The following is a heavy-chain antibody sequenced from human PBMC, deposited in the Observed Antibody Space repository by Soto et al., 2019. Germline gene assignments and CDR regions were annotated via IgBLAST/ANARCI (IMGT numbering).Heavy chain of an antibody. CDR1: GYSFTDYH. CDR3: ARQQQLGGMDV. V-gene: IGHV1-2*04. J-gene: IGHJ6*02. D-gene: IGHD6-13*01. Sequence: ASVKVSCKASGYSFTDYHIHWVRQAPGQGLEWLGRINPKSGGTSTAQKFQGWVTMTTDTSISTASMELTRLTSDDTAIYYCARQQQLGGMDVWGQGTTVTVSS. CDR2: INPKSGGT.